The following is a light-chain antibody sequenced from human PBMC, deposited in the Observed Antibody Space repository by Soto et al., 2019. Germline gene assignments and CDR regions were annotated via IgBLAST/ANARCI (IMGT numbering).Light chain of an antibody. CDR1: QSISYSG. CDR3: DHYGVSPGS. V-gene: IGKV3-20*01. J-gene: IGKJ3*01. Sequence: EVVLTQSQGTLSLSPGERASLSCRASQSISYSGSAWYQQRPGQAPSLLIYDVSSRATGIPDTLSGNQSRTALPLTTSRLDPEDFAMYYCDHYGVSPGSFGPGTIVDI. CDR2: DVS.